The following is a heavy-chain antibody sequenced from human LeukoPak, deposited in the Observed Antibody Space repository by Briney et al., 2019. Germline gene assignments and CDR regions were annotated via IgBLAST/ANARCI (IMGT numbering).Heavy chain of an antibody. V-gene: IGHV4-31*03. D-gene: IGHD3-10*01. CDR2: IYYSGST. CDR1: GGSISSGGYY. CDR3: ARFYYGSGSHSKGNFAY. Sequence: PSQTLSLTCTVSGGSISSGGYYWSWLRQHPGKGLEWIGYIYYSGSTYYNPSLKSRVTISVDTSKNQFSLKLSSVTAGDTAVYYCARFYYGSGSHSKGNFAYWGQGTLVTVSS. J-gene: IGHJ4*02.